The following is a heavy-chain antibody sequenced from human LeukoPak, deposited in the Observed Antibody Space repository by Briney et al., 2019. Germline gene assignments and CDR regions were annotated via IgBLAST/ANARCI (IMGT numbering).Heavy chain of an antibody. CDR2: INPSGGST. V-gene: IGHV1-46*01. Sequence: GASVKVSCKASGYIFTDYYMHWVRQAPGQGLEWMGIINPSGGSTSYAQKFQGRVTMTTDESTSTAYMELSSLRSEDTAVYYCARGYCSGGSCYRYYFDYWGQGTLVTVSS. CDR1: GYIFTDYY. CDR3: ARGYCSGGSCYRYYFDY. J-gene: IGHJ4*02. D-gene: IGHD2-15*01.